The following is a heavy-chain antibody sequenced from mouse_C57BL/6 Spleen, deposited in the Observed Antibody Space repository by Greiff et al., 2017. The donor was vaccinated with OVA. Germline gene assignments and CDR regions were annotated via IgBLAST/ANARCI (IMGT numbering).Heavy chain of an antibody. D-gene: IGHD1-1*01. V-gene: IGHV1-50*01. Sequence: QVQLQQPGAELVKPGASVKLSCKASGYTFTSYWMQWVKQRPGQGLEWIGEIDPSDSYTNYNQKFKGKATLTVDTSSSTAYMQLRSLTSEDSAVYYCACYYYGSKDYFDYWGQGTTLTVSS. CDR1: GYTFTSYW. CDR3: ACYYYGSKDYFDY. J-gene: IGHJ2*01. CDR2: IDPSDSYT.